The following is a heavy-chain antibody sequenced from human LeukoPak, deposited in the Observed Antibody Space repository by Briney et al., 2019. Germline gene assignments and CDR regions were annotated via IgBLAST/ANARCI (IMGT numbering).Heavy chain of an antibody. J-gene: IGHJ4*02. CDR2: ISSSSSYI. D-gene: IGHD3-22*01. Sequence: PGGSLRLSCAASGFTFSSYSMNWVRQAPGKGVEWVSSISSSSSYIYYADSVKGRFTISRDNAKNSLYLQMNSLRAEDTAVYYCARNYYDSSGEQYYFDYWGQGTLVTVSS. CDR1: GFTFSSYS. V-gene: IGHV3-21*01. CDR3: ARNYYDSSGEQYYFDY.